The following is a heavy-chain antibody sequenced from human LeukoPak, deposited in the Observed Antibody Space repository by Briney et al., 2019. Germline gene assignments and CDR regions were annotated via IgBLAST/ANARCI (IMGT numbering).Heavy chain of an antibody. J-gene: IGHJ4*02. CDR2: ISSSSSYI. CDR1: GFTFSSYS. D-gene: IGHD2-15*01. V-gene: IGHV3-21*01. CDR3: ARVTAGGVAATPYFTPDFDY. Sequence: GGSLRLSCAASGFTFSSYSMNWVRQAPGKGLEWVSSISSSSSYIYYADSVRGRFTISRDNAKNSLYLQMNSLRAEDTAVYYCARVTAGGVAATPYFTPDFDYWGQGTLVTVSS.